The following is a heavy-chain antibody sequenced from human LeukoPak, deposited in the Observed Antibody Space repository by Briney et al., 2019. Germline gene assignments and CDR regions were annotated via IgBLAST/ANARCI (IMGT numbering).Heavy chain of an antibody. Sequence: SETLSLTCTVSGGSISNYYWSWIRQPPGKGLEWIGYIYDSGSTNYNPSLKSRVTISVDTSKNQFSLKMNSVTAADTAVYYCARDRWFDPWGQGTLVTVSS. CDR3: ARDRWFDP. V-gene: IGHV4-59*01. J-gene: IGHJ5*02. CDR2: IYDSGST. CDR1: GGSISNYY.